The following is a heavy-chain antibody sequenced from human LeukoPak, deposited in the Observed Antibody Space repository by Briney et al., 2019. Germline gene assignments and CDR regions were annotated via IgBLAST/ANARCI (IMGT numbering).Heavy chain of an antibody. CDR2: IVVGSGNT. Sequence: TSVKVSCKASGFTFTSSAMQWVRQARGQRLEWIGWIVVGSGNTNYAQKFQERVTITRDMSTSTAYMELSSLRSEDTAVYYCAADHDCSSTSCYNFDYWGQGTLVTVSS. V-gene: IGHV1-58*02. D-gene: IGHD2-2*01. CDR3: AADHDCSSTSCYNFDY. CDR1: GFTFTSSA. J-gene: IGHJ4*02.